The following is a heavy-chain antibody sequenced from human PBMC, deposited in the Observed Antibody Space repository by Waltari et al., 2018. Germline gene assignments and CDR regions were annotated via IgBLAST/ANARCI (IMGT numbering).Heavy chain of an antibody. CDR3: AKAVYEQQLMVDY. Sequence: QVQLVESGGGVVQPGGSLRLSCAAFGSPFSSSGMHWARQAPGKGLEWVAFIRYDGSNKYYADSVKGRFTISRDNSKNTLYLQMNSLRAEDTAVYYCAKAVYEQQLMVDYWGQGTLVTVSS. D-gene: IGHD6-13*01. CDR2: IRYDGSNK. CDR1: GSPFSSSG. J-gene: IGHJ4*02. V-gene: IGHV3-30*02.